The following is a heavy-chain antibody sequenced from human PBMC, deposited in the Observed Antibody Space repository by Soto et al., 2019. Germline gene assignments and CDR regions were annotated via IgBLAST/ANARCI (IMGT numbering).Heavy chain of an antibody. CDR3: ARDGYSGYGHDAFDI. D-gene: IGHD5-12*01. J-gene: IGHJ3*02. CDR2: ISGSSTTI. V-gene: IGHV3-48*01. CDR1: GFTFSSYN. Sequence: GGSLRLSCAASGFTFSSYNMNWVRQAPGKGLEWVSYISGSSTTIYYADSVKGRFTVSRDNARNSPYLQMDSLRAEDTAVYHCARDGYSGYGHDAFDIWGQGTMVTVSS.